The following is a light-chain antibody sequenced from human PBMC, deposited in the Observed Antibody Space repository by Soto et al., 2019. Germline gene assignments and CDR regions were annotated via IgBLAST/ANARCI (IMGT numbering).Light chain of an antibody. Sequence: EIVLTQSPGTLSLSPGEGATLSCRASRSLDSGQLAWYQQKVGRAPRLLIHDAFMRATGIPDRFSGSGSGTDFTLTIARLEPEDFAVYYCQQYGDSPRTFGQGTRPETK. V-gene: IGKV3-20*01. CDR2: DAF. CDR3: QQYGDSPRT. CDR1: RSLDSGQ. J-gene: IGKJ5*01.